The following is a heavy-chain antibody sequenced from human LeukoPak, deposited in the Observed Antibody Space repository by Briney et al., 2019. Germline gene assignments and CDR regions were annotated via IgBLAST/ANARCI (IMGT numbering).Heavy chain of an antibody. Sequence: GASVKVSYKVSGYTLTELSMHWVRQAPGKGLEWMGGFDPEDGETIYAQKFQGRVTMTEDTSTDTAYMDLSSLRSEDTAVYYCATDFVVVPAAMGSSGFDPWGQGTLVTVSS. V-gene: IGHV1-24*01. CDR2: FDPEDGET. J-gene: IGHJ5*02. D-gene: IGHD2-2*01. CDR3: ATDFVVVPAAMGSSGFDP. CDR1: GYTLTELS.